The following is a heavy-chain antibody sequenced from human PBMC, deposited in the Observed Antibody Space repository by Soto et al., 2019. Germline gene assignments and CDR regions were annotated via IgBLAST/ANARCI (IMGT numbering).Heavy chain of an antibody. V-gene: IGHV4-34*01. CDR3: ASDGSGSYYNGYYLDY. CDR2: IHHSGGP. J-gene: IGHJ4*02. D-gene: IGHD3-10*01. Sequence: PSETLSLTCAVYGGSFSGYYWTWIRQSSGKGREWVGEIHHSGGPKYNPSLKSQVTISADTSKNQFSLELSSVTAADTAVYYCASDGSGSYYNGYYLDYWGQGTPVTVS. CDR1: GGSFSGYY.